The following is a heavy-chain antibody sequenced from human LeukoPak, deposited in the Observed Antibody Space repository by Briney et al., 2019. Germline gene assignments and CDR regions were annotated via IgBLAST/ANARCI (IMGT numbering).Heavy chain of an antibody. CDR1: GFTFSSYS. Sequence: GGSLRLSCAASGFTFSSYSMNWVRQAPGKGLEWVSYFSSSSSHIYYADSVKGRFTISRDNAKNSLYLQMNSLRAEDTAVYYCARVAVSGPTGWFDSWGQGTLVIVSS. CDR3: ARVAVSGPTGWFDS. D-gene: IGHD2-8*02. CDR2: FSSSSSHI. J-gene: IGHJ5*01. V-gene: IGHV3-21*01.